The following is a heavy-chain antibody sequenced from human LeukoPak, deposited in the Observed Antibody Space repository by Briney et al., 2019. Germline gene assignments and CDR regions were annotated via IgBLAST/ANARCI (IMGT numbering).Heavy chain of an antibody. Sequence: GGSLRLSCAASGFTFSSYAMSWVRQTPGKGLEWVSTISGSGGNTYYADSVKGRFTISRDNSKNTLYLQMNSLRAEDTAVYYCARAGRFDSGHAWFDPWGQGTLVTVS. V-gene: IGHV3-23*01. CDR1: GFTFSSYA. D-gene: IGHD5-12*01. J-gene: IGHJ5*02. CDR3: ARAGRFDSGHAWFDP. CDR2: ISGSGGNT.